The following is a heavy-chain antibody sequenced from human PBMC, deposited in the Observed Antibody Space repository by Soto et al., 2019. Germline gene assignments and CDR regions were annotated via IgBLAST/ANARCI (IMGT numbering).Heavy chain of an antibody. V-gene: IGHV1-69*05. CDR2: IIPIFGTA. D-gene: IGHD6-13*01. J-gene: IGHJ4*02. CDR3: ARGTSSNWYYFDY. CDR1: GGTFSSYA. Sequence: GPPVKVSCKASGGTFSSYAISWVRQAPGQGLEWMGGIIPIFGTANYAQKFQGRVTMTRDTSTSTVYMELSSLRSEDTAVYYCARGTSSNWYYFDYWGQGTRVTVSS.